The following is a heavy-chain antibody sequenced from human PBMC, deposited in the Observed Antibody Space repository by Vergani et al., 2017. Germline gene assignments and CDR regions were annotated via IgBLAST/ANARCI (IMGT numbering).Heavy chain of an antibody. J-gene: IGHJ4*02. V-gene: IGHV4-31*03. Sequence: QVQLQESGPGLVTPSQTLSLTCTFSVGSISSGGYYWSWIRQHPGKGLEWIGSIYYSGSTYYNQSLKSRVTISVDTSKNQFSLKLSSVTAADTAVYYCATTSIAARRGVFVYWGQGTLVTVSS. CDR1: VGSISSGGYY. CDR2: IYYSGST. D-gene: IGHD6-6*01. CDR3: ATTSIAARRGVFVY.